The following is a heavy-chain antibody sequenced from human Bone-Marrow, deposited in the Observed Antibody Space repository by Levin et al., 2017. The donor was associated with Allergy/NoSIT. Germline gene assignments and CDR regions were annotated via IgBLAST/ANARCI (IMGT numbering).Heavy chain of an antibody. D-gene: IGHD5-12*01. CDR3: AKDWEVATIWAYYFDY. J-gene: IGHJ4*02. Sequence: GESLKISCAASGFTFSSYAMSWVRQAPGKGLEWVSAISGSGGSTYYADSVKGRFTISRDNSKNTLYLQMNSLRAEDTAVYYCAKDWEVATIWAYYFDYWGQGTLVTVSS. CDR2: ISGSGGST. V-gene: IGHV3-23*01. CDR1: GFTFSSYA.